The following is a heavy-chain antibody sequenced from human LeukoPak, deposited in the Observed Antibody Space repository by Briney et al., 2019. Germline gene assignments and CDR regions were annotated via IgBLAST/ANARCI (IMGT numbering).Heavy chain of an antibody. J-gene: IGHJ4*02. CDR3: ARSWLAVAGPEY. D-gene: IGHD6-19*01. CDR1: GFTFSSYG. Sequence: PGRSLRLSCAASGFTFSSYGMHWVRQAPGKGLEWVAVISYDGSNKYYADSVKGRFTISRDNAKNSVYLQMNSLRADDTAVYYCARSWLAVAGPEYWGQGTLVTVSS. V-gene: IGHV3-30*03. CDR2: ISYDGSNK.